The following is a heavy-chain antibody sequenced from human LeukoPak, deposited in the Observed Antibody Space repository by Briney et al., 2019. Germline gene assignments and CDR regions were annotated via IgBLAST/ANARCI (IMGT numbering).Heavy chain of an antibody. V-gene: IGHV1-18*01. CDR1: GYTFTSYG. Sequence: GASVKVSCKASGYTFTSYGISWVRQAPGQGLEWMGWVSAYNGNTNYAQKLQGRVTMTTDTSTSTAYMELRSLRSDDTAVYYCAREKTDYGVIRAPDHWGQGTLVTVSS. J-gene: IGHJ4*02. D-gene: IGHD4-17*01. CDR3: AREKTDYGVIRAPDH. CDR2: VSAYNGNT.